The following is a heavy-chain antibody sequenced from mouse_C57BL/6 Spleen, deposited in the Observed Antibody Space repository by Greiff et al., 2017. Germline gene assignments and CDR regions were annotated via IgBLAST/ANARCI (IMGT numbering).Heavy chain of an antibody. CDR3: ARITTVVAENYAMDY. J-gene: IGHJ4*01. V-gene: IGHV1-85*01. CDR2: IYPRDGST. D-gene: IGHD1-1*01. Sequence: QVQLQQSGPELVKPGASVKLSCKASGYTFTSYDINWVKQRPGQGLEWIGWIYPRDGSTKYNEKFKGKATLTVDTSSSTAYMELHSLTSEDSAVYFCARITTVVAENYAMDYWGQGTSVTVSS. CDR1: GYTFTSYD.